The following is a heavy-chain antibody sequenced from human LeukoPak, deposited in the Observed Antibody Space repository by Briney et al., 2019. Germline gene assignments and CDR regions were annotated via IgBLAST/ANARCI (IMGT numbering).Heavy chain of an antibody. CDR1: GFTFSSYS. Sequence: GGSLRLSCAASGFTFSSYSMNWVRQAPGKGLEWVSYISSSSSTIYYADSVKGRFTISRDNAKNSLYLQMNSLRAEDTAVYYCARVGDFWSGYYIGGGYFDYWGQGTLVTVSS. CDR2: ISSSSSTI. CDR3: ARVGDFWSGYYIGGGYFDY. V-gene: IGHV3-48*01. D-gene: IGHD3-3*01. J-gene: IGHJ4*02.